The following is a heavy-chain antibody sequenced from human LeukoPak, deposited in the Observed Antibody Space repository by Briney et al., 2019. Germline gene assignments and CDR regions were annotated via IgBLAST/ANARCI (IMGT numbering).Heavy chain of an antibody. D-gene: IGHD3-22*01. V-gene: IGHV3-7*01. Sequence: GGSLRLSCAASGFTFSSYWMSWVRQAPGKGLEWVANIKQDGSEKYYVDSVKGRFTISRDNAKNSLYLQMNSLRAEDTAVYYCARGAMIVVAASFVDCWGQGTLVTVSS. CDR1: GFTFSSYW. J-gene: IGHJ4*02. CDR3: ARGAMIVVAASFVDC. CDR2: IKQDGSEK.